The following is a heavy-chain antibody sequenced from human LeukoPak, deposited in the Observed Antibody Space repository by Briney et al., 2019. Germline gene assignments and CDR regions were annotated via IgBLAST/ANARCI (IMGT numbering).Heavy chain of an antibody. Sequence: SETLSLTCTVSGGSISSYYWSWIRQPPGKGLEWIGYIYYSGSTNYNPSLKGRVTISVDTSKNQFSLKLSSVTAADTAVYYCARVPPPGYFDYWGQGTLVTVSS. CDR3: ARVPPPGYFDY. CDR1: GGSISSYY. V-gene: IGHV4-59*01. J-gene: IGHJ4*02. CDR2: IYYSGST.